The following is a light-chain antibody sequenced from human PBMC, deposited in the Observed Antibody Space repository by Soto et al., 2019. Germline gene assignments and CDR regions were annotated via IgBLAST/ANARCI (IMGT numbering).Light chain of an antibody. V-gene: IGLV1-44*01. Sequence: QSVLPQPPSASGTPGQRVTISCSGSSSNIGSNTVNWYQQLPGTAPKLLIYSNNQRPSGVPDRFSGSKSGTSASLAISGLQSEHEADYYCAAWDESLNGYVFGTGTKVTVL. CDR1: SSNIGSNT. J-gene: IGLJ1*01. CDR3: AAWDESLNGYV. CDR2: SNN.